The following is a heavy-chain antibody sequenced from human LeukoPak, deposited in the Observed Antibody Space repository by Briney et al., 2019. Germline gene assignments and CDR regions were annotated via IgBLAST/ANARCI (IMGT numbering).Heavy chain of an antibody. J-gene: IGHJ5*02. V-gene: IGHV4-38-2*02. CDR3: ARGGVDWFDP. CDR2: IYHSGST. Sequence: SETLSLTCTVSGYSISSGYYWGWIRQPPGKGLEWIGSIYHSGSTYYNPSLKSRVTISVDTSKNQFSLKLSSVTAADTAVYYCARGGVDWFDPWGQGTLVTVSS. CDR1: GYSISSGYY.